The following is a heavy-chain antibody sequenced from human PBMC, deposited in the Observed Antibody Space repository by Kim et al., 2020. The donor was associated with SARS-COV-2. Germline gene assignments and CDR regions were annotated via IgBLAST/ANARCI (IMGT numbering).Heavy chain of an antibody. J-gene: IGHJ6*02. D-gene: IGHD3-3*01. CDR1: GYTFTSYY. CDR3: ARGIFGVTTAPKGMDV. CDR2: INPSGGST. V-gene: IGHV1-46*01. Sequence: ASVKVSCKASGYTFTSYYMHWVRQAPGQGLEWMGIINPSGGSTSYAQKFQGRVTMTRDTSTSTVYMELSSLRSEDTAVYYCARGIFGVTTAPKGMDVWGQGTTVTVSS.